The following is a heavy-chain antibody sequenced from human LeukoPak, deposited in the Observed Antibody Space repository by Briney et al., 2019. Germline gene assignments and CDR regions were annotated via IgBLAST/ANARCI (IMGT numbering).Heavy chain of an antibody. D-gene: IGHD3-10*01. CDR1: GGSISSYY. Sequence: PSETLSLTCTVSGGSISSYYWSWIRQPPGKGLEWIGYIYYSGSTNYNPSLKSRVTISVDTSKNQFSLKLSSVTAADTAVYYCARLPEEYGSGSYSGYWGQGTLVTVSS. V-gene: IGHV4-59*08. CDR3: ARLPEEYGSGSYSGY. CDR2: IYYSGST. J-gene: IGHJ4*02.